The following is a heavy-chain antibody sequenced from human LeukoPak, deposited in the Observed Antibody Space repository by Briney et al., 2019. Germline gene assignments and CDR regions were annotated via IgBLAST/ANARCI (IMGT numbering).Heavy chain of an antibody. J-gene: IGHJ6*02. CDR3: ARGQEYSYGLSYYYGMDV. CDR1: GDSIKSGDNS. Sequence: MPSETLSLTCTVSGDSIKSGDNSWSWVRQPPGKGLEWIGEINHSGSTNYNPSLKSRVTISVDTSKNQFSLKLSSVTAADTAVYYCARGQEYSYGLSYYYGMDVWGQGTTVTVSS. CDR2: INHSGST. D-gene: IGHD5-18*01. V-gene: IGHV4-4*02.